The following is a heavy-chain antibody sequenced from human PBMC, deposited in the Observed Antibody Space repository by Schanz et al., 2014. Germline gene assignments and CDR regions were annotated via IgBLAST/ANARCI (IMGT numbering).Heavy chain of an antibody. CDR2: IHQSGGT. Sequence: QVQLQESGPGLVKPSETLSLTCSVSGGDIGNYYWSWIRQPPGKGLEWIGYIHQSGGTNYNPSLRSRTPMQQDTSKNRSPLSRSPVTAADTAVYYCARGIQAWLQWYFDYWGQGTLVTVSS. V-gene: IGHV4-59*08. CDR1: GGDIGNYY. D-gene: IGHD5-18*01. CDR3: ARGIQAWLQWYFDY. J-gene: IGHJ4*02.